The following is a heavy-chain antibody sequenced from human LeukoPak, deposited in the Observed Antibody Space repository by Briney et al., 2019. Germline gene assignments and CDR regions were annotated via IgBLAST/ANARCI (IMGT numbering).Heavy chain of an antibody. Sequence: GGSLRLSCAASGFTVSSNYMSWVRQAPGKGLEWVSVIYSGGITYYADSVKGRFTISRDNTKNTLYLQMNSLRAEDTAVYYCARATAGTVMAVDYWGQGTLVTVSS. CDR1: GFTVSSNY. CDR3: ARATAGTVMAVDY. D-gene: IGHD6-13*01. CDR2: IYSGGIT. J-gene: IGHJ4*02. V-gene: IGHV3-53*01.